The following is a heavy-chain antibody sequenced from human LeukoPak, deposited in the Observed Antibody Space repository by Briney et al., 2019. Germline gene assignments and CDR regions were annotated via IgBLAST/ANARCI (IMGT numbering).Heavy chain of an antibody. CDR2: INTNTGNP. J-gene: IGHJ4*02. D-gene: IGHD3-10*01. CDR1: GYTFTNYA. CDR3: ARDPEL. V-gene: IGHV7-4-1*02. Sequence: SVTVSFKGSGYTFTNYAMNWMRQAPGPGLEWVGWINTNTGNPTYYQGFTGRFDLSLYTSVSTAYLQINTVKAWDTAVYYRARDPELWGQGTLVTVSS.